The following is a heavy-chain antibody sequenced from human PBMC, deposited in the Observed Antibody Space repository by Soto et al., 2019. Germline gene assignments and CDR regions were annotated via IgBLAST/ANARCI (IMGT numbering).Heavy chain of an antibody. CDR3: ARGHCSTTDCYAGDWFDP. Sequence: SETLSLTCTVSGDSISSGGFFWSWIRQHPGKGLEWIGYVYYRGGTHYNPSLKSRVTISVDTSKNQLSLKLNSVTAADTAVYYCARGHCSTTDCYAGDWFDPWGQGTLVTVSS. J-gene: IGHJ5*02. CDR1: GDSISSGGFF. D-gene: IGHD2-2*01. V-gene: IGHV4-31*03. CDR2: VYYRGGT.